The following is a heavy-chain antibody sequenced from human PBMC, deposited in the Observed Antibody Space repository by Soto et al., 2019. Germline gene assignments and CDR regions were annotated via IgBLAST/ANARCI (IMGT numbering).Heavy chain of an antibody. CDR2: IWYDGSNK. CDR3: ARDYITMVWGVIPTHTIDY. Sequence: QVQLVESGGGVVQPGRSLRLSCAASGFTFSSYGMHWVRQAPGKGLEWVAVIWYDGSNKYYADSVKGRFTISRDNSKNPLYLQMNSLRAEDTAVYYCARDYITMVWGVIPTHTIDYWGQGTLVTVSS. J-gene: IGHJ4*02. V-gene: IGHV3-33*01. CDR1: GFTFSSYG. D-gene: IGHD3-10*01.